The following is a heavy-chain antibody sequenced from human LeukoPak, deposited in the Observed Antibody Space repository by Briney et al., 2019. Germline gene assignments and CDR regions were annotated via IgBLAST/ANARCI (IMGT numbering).Heavy chain of an antibody. CDR2: IYYSGST. CDR1: GGSISSYY. Sequence: PSETPSLTCTVSGGSISSYYWSWIRQPPGKGLEWIGYIYYSGSTNYNPSLKSRVTISVDTSKNQFSLKLSSVTAADTAVYYCARGRYYYDSSGYCYYFDYWGQGTLVTVSS. CDR3: ARGRYYYDSSGYCYYFDY. J-gene: IGHJ4*02. V-gene: IGHV4-59*01. D-gene: IGHD3-22*01.